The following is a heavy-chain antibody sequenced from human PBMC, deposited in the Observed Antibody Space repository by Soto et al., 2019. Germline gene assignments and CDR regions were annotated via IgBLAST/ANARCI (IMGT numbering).Heavy chain of an antibody. CDR1: GFTFSSHG. V-gene: IGHV3-23*01. CDR2: LSGSAGIT. Sequence: GSLLLSCPASGFTFSSHGMNWVRQAPGKGLEWVSFLSGSAGITFYADSVKGRFTISRDNSKNTLYLQMNSLRAEDTAVYYCAKDRGIEGSSVRAFDVWGQGTMVTV. D-gene: IGHD1-26*01. J-gene: IGHJ3*01. CDR3: AKDRGIEGSSVRAFDV.